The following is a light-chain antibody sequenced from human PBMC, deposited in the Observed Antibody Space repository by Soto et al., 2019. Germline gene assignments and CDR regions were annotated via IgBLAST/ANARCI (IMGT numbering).Light chain of an antibody. J-gene: IGKJ1*01. CDR1: QSVDNRY. CDR3: QQYAGSPRT. V-gene: IGKV3-20*01. CDR2: DAS. Sequence: EIVLTQSPGTLSLSPGERATLSCRATQSVDNRYVAWYQHKPGQAPRLLIYDASRRATGIPDRFSGSGFGKDFTRTISRLEPEDFAVYSCQQYAGSPRTFGQGTKVE.